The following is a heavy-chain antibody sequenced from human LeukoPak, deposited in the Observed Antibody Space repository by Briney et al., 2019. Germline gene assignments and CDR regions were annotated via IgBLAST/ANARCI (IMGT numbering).Heavy chain of an antibody. CDR3: ARAKSGIAAAKAYGMDV. Sequence: GASVKVSCKASGYTFTSYGISWVRQAPGQGLEWMGWISAYNGNTNYAQKLQGRVTMTTDTSTSTAYMELGSLRSDDTAVYYCARAKSGIAAAKAYGMDVWAKGPRSPSP. D-gene: IGHD6-13*01. CDR1: GYTFTSYG. CDR2: ISAYNGNT. V-gene: IGHV1-18*01. J-gene: IGHJ6*02.